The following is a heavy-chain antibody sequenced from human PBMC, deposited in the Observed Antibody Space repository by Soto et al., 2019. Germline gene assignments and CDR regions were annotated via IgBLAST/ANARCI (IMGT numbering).Heavy chain of an antibody. CDR1: GGTFSTYV. CDR3: ARGDHIPNFGGHYYFDY. V-gene: IGHV1-69*06. D-gene: IGHD3-3*01. Sequence: GASVKVSCKVSGGTFSTYVFSWVRQAPGQGLEWMGGIKPLFGTLKYAEKFQGRVTVTADKSTSTAYMELSSLRSEDTAVYYCARGDHIPNFGGHYYFDYWGQGTVVTVSS. CDR2: IKPLFGTL. J-gene: IGHJ4*02.